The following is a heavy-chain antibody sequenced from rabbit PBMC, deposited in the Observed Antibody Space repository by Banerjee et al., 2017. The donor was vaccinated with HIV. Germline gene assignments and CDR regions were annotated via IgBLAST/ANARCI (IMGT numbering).Heavy chain of an antibody. V-gene: IGHV1S45*01. CDR2: IYADSGST. CDR3: ARDRYAGSSYNL. Sequence: QEQLEESGGDLVKPEGSLTLTCTASGFTVSGSYWICRVRQAPGKGLEWIACIYADSGSTSYATWAKGRFTVSKTSSTTVTLQMTSLTAADTATYFCARDRYAGSSYNLWGPGTLVTVS. D-gene: IGHD8-1*01. CDR1: GFTVSGSYW. J-gene: IGHJ6*01.